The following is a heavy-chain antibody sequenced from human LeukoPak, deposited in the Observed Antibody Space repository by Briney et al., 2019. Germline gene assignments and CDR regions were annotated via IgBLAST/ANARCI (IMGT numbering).Heavy chain of an antibody. CDR1: GGSISSGSYY. D-gene: IGHD2-2*01. CDR3: ARDGRFYCSSTSCRYYYYMDV. CDR2: IYTSGST. Sequence: SQTLSLTCTVSGGSISSGSYYWSWIRQPAGKGLEWIGRIYTSGSTNYNPSLKSRVTISVDTSKNQFYLKLSSVTAADTAVYYCARDGRFYCSSTSCRYYYYMDVWGKGTTVTISS. V-gene: IGHV4-61*02. J-gene: IGHJ6*03.